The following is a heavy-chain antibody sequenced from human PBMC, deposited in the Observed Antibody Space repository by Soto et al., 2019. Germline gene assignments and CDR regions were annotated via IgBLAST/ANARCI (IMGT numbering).Heavy chain of an antibody. V-gene: IGHV3-13*05. J-gene: IGHJ6*02. CDR2: IGAARDP. Sequence: GGSLRFSCATSGFTFSNFDVHWVRQVPGKGLEWVSAIGAARDPYYLGSVKGRFTISRENAKNSVYLQMNDLRAGDSAVYYCARAYTGRLPRRADYYYAMDVWGQGTTVTVSS. CDR1: GFTFSNFD. CDR3: ARAYTGRLPRRADYYYAMDV. D-gene: IGHD2-2*02.